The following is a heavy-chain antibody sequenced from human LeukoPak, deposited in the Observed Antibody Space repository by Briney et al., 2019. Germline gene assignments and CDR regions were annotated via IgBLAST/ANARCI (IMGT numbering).Heavy chain of an antibody. CDR1: GFTFDDYA. CDR3: AKLLEWFGESRPDY. D-gene: IGHD3-10*01. V-gene: IGHV3-9*01. J-gene: IGHJ4*02. Sequence: GGSLRLSCAASGFTFDDYAMHWVRQAPGKGLEWVSGISWNSGSIGYADSVKGRFTISRDNSKNTLYLQMNSLRAEDTAVYYCAKLLEWFGESRPDYWGQGTLVTVSS. CDR2: ISWNSGSI.